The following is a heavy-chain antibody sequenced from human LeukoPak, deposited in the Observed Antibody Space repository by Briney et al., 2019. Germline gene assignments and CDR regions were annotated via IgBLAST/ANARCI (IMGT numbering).Heavy chain of an antibody. CDR3: ARAAGSSWSYYFDY. Sequence: SETLSLTCTVSGGSISSTSYYWGWIRQPPGKGLEWIGSIYYSVSTYYNPSLKSRVTISVDTSKHQISLKLSSVTAADTAVFYCARAAGSSWSYYFDYWGQGTLVTVSS. CDR2: IYYSVST. V-gene: IGHV4-39*07. J-gene: IGHJ4*02. CDR1: GGSISSTSYY. D-gene: IGHD6-13*01.